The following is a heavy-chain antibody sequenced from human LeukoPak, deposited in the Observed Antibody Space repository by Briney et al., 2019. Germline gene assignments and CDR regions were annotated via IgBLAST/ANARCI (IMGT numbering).Heavy chain of an antibody. J-gene: IGHJ3*01. CDR1: GYTLTELS. D-gene: IGHD5-18*01. CDR2: INLSSGST. CDR3: ARGEFEEVGYSYGQV. V-gene: IGHV1-46*01. Sequence: ASVKVSCKVSGYTLTELSMHWVRQAPGKGLEWMGVINLSSGSTYYAQKFQGRVTMTTDTCTTTIYMDLYSLRSEDTAVYYCARGEFEEVGYSYGQVWGQGTAVTVSS.